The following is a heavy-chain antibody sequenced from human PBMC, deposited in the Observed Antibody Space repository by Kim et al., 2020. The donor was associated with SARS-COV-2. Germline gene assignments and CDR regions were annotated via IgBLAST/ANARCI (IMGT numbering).Heavy chain of an antibody. J-gene: IGHJ6*02. CDR3: ALGALWFEESFTYAMNV. CDR1: GDTFTNYG. D-gene: IGHD3-10*01. CDR2: ISPYNGNT. V-gene: IGHV1-18*01. Sequence: ASVKVSCKASGDTFTNYGISWVRQAPGQGLEWMGWISPYNGNTNYTQKLQARVTMTTDTSTSAAYMELRSLRSDDTAVYYCALGALWFEESFTYAMNVWGPGTTVTVSS.